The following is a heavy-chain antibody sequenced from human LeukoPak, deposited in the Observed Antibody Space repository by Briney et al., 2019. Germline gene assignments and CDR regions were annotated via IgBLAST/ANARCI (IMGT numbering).Heavy chain of an antibody. CDR2: ISYDGSNK. Sequence: GGSLRLSCAASGFTFSSYGMHWVSQAPGKGLEWVAVISYDGSNKYYADSVKGRFTISRDNSKNTLYLQMNSLRAEDTAVYYCAKGIAVASFDYWGQGTLVTVSS. J-gene: IGHJ4*02. CDR1: GFTFSSYG. CDR3: AKGIAVASFDY. V-gene: IGHV3-30*18. D-gene: IGHD6-19*01.